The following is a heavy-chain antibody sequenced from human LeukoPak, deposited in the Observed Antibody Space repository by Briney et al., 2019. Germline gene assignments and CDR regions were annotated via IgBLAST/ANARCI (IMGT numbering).Heavy chain of an antibody. V-gene: IGHV3-33*01. J-gene: IGHJ3*02. CDR3: ARDLGAGLGEAFDI. CDR2: IWYDGNNK. D-gene: IGHD3-16*01. CDR1: GFTFSSYG. Sequence: PGTSLRLSCAGSGFTFSSYGMHWVRQAPGKGLGWVAVIWYDGNNKYYADSVKGRFTISRDNSKNTLYLQMNSLRAEDTAVYYCARDLGAGLGEAFDIWGQGTMVTVSS.